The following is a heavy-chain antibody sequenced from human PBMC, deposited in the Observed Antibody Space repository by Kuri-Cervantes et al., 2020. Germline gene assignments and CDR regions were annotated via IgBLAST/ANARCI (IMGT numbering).Heavy chain of an antibody. Sequence: SAMVSCKASGGTFSSYAISWVRQAPGQGLEWMGGIIPIFGTANYAQRFQGRVTITADESTSTAYMELSSLRSEDTAVYYCARVVDYGFDYWGQGTLVTVSS. CDR1: GGTFSSYA. CDR2: IIPIFGTA. J-gene: IGHJ4*02. D-gene: IGHD4-17*01. V-gene: IGHV1-69*13. CDR3: ARVVDYGFDY.